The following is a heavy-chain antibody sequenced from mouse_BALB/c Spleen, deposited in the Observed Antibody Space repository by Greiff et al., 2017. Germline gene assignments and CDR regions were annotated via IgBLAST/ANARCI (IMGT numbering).Heavy chain of an antibody. CDR2: ISYSGST. D-gene: IGHD2-4*01. J-gene: IGHJ4*01. CDR3: ARWGTMITISYAMDY. Sequence: EVQLQQSGPGLVKPSQSLSLTCTVTGYSITSDYAWNWIRQFPGNKLEWMGYISYSGSTSYNPSLKSRISITRDTSKNQFFLQLNSVTTEDTATYYCARWGTMITISYAMDYWGQGTSVTVAS. CDR1: GYSITSDYA. V-gene: IGHV3-2*02.